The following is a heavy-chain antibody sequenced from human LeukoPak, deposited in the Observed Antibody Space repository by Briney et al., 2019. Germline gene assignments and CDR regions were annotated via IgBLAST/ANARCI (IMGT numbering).Heavy chain of an antibody. J-gene: IGHJ6*03. CDR3: ARRAYSSSWYFADYYYYYMDV. Sequence: ASVKVSCKASGYTFTSYDINWVRQATGQGLEWMGWMNPNSGNTGYAQKFQGRVTITRNTSISTAYVELSSLRSEDTAVYYCARRAYSSSWYFADYYYYYMDVWGKGTTVTVSS. CDR1: GYTFTSYD. V-gene: IGHV1-8*03. CDR2: MNPNSGNT. D-gene: IGHD6-13*01.